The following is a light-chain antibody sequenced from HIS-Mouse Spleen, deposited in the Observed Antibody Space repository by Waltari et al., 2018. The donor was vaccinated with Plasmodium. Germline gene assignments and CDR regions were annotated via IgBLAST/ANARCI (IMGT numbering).Light chain of an antibody. CDR2: EVS. Sequence: QSALTQPPSASGSPGQSVTISCTGTSSDVGGYNYVSWYQQHPGKAPKLMIYEVSNRPSRVPARFAGSKSGNAASLTVSGLQAEDEADYYCSSYAGSNNLVFGGGTKLTVL. CDR3: SSYAGSNNLV. J-gene: IGLJ2*01. CDR1: SSDVGGYNY. V-gene: IGLV2-8*01.